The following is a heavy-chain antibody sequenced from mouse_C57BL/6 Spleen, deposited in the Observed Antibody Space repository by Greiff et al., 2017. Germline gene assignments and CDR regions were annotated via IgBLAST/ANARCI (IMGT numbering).Heavy chain of an antibody. V-gene: IGHV10-1*01. CDR1: GFSFNTYA. Sequence: EVKLVESGGGLVQPKGSLKLSCAASGFSFNTYAMNWVRQAPGKGLEWVARIRSKSNNYATYYADSVKDRFTISRDDSESMLYLQMNNLKTEDTAMYYCVRQAYYGSSPWYFDVWGTGTTVTVSS. D-gene: IGHD1-1*01. J-gene: IGHJ1*03. CDR3: VRQAYYGSSPWYFDV. CDR2: IRSKSNNYAT.